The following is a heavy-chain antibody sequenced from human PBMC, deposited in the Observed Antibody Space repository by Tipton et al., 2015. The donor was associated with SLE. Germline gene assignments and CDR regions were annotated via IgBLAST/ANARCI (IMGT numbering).Heavy chain of an antibody. J-gene: IGHJ4*02. CDR1: GYTFTSYG. Sequence: QLVQSGAEVKKPGASVKVSCKASGYTFTSYGISWVRQAPGQGLEWMGRIIPIFGTANYAQKFQGRVTITADESTSTAYMELSSLRSEDTAVYYCARDRGRAAAGTDFDYWGQGTLVTVSS. D-gene: IGHD6-13*01. V-gene: IGHV1-69*13. CDR2: IIPIFGTA. CDR3: ARDRGRAAAGTDFDY.